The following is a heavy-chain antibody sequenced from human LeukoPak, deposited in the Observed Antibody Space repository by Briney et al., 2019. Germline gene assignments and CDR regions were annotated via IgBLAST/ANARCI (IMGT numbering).Heavy chain of an antibody. CDR3: ARELWFGELLYLEHDAFDI. CDR2: IYFTGST. J-gene: IGHJ3*02. V-gene: IGHV4-59*12. CDR1: GGSINSYY. D-gene: IGHD3-10*01. Sequence: SETLSLTCTVSGGSINSYYWSWIRQPPGKGLEWIGDIYFTGSTYYNPSVKSRVTMSLDASKNQVSLKLSSVTAADTAVYYCARELWFGELLYLEHDAFDIWGQGTMVTVSS.